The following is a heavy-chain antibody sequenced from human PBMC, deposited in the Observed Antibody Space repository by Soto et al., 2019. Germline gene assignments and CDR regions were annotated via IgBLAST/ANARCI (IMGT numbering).Heavy chain of an antibody. D-gene: IGHD2-2*01. J-gene: IGHJ6*02. CDR3: ARGTSYVVVPAAIWKMRPWYGMDV. Sequence: GASVKVSCKASGYTFTSYYMHWVRQAPGQGLEWMGIINPSGGSTSYAQKFQGRVTMTRDTSTSTVYMELSSLRSEDTAVYYCARGTSYVVVPAAIWKMRPWYGMDVWGQGTTVTVSS. CDR1: GYTFTSYY. CDR2: INPSGGST. V-gene: IGHV1-46*01.